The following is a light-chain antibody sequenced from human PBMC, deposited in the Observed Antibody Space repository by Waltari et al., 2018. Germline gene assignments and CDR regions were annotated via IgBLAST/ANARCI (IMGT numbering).Light chain of an antibody. V-gene: IGLV4-69*01. CDR1: FGYSSYS. J-gene: IGLJ2*01. Sequence: QLLLTQSPSASASLGASFKLTCNLSFGYSSYSIAWNQQQPEKGPRSLMKINSDGTNIKGDGIPDRSSGSSAGAERYLTISSLQSEDEDDYYCSTWGTGIRVFGGGTKLTVL. CDR3: STWGTGIRV. CDR2: INSDGTN.